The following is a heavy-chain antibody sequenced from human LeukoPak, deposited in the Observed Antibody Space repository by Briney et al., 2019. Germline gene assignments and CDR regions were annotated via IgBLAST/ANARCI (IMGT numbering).Heavy chain of an antibody. CDR1: GFSFTNYD. V-gene: IGHV3-30-3*01. CDR3: ARDLTLGKPDYFDH. J-gene: IGHJ4*02. CDR2: TSLDGSNK. D-gene: IGHD7-27*01. Sequence: PGRSLSLSCVASGFSFTNYDIHWVRQAPGRGLEWVAVTSLDGSNKLYTDTVRGRFITSRDNSKNTVYLQMDSLRAEDTAVYYCARDLTLGKPDYFDHWGQGTLVTVSS.